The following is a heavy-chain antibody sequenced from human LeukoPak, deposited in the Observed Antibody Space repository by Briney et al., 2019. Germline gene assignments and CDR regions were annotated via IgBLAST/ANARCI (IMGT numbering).Heavy chain of an antibody. V-gene: IGHV3-7*01. CDR3: ARSLWPEDY. J-gene: IGHJ4*02. CDR2: IDQDGSSQ. Sequence: TGGSLRLSCAASGFAFSSYWASWVRQAPGGGVEWVANIDQDGSSQDYVDSVRSRFTISRDSAKNSVYLQMNSLRAEDTAVYYCARSLWPEDYWGPGILVTVSS. D-gene: IGHD3-10*01. CDR1: GFAFSSYW.